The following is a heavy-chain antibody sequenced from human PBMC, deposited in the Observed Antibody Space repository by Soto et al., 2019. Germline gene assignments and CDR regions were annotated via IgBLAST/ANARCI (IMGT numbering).Heavy chain of an antibody. CDR2: IYYNGNT. J-gene: IGHJ4*02. CDR1: GDSMRNYY. CDR3: ARVTSSTWYFDY. D-gene: IGHD6-13*01. Sequence: PSETLSLTCNFSGDSMRNYYCTWIRQPPGKGLEWIGYIYYNGNTKYNPSPESRVTFSADTSKNQFSLRLSSVIAADTAVYYCARVTSSTWYFDYWGPGTLVTVSS. V-gene: IGHV4-59*01.